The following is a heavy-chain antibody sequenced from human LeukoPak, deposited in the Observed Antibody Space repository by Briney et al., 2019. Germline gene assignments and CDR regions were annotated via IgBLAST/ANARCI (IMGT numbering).Heavy chain of an antibody. J-gene: IGHJ3*02. CDR3: ARDTVTHDAFDI. D-gene: IGHD5-18*01. V-gene: IGHV3-73*01. CDR1: GFNFSGSA. Sequence: GSLRLSCAASGFNFSGSAIHWVRQASGKGLEWVGRIRSKTHSYATTYAASLKGRFTISRDDSKNTTYLQMNSLRAEDTAVYYCARDTVTHDAFDIWGQGTMVTVSS. CDR2: IRSKTHSYAT.